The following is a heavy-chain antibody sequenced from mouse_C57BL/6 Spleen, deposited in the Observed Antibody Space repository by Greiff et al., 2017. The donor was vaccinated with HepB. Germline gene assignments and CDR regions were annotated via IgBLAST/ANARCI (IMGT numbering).Heavy chain of an antibody. CDR3: ARRTTVVPYYAMDY. Sequence: QVQLKQPGAELVKPGASVKLSCKASGYTFTSYWMHWVKQRPGQGLEWIGMIHPNSGSTNYNEKFKSKATLTVDKSSSTAYMQLSSLTSEDSAVYYCARRTTVVPYYAMDYWGQGTSVTVSS. V-gene: IGHV1-64*01. CDR1: GYTFTSYW. CDR2: IHPNSGST. D-gene: IGHD1-1*01. J-gene: IGHJ4*01.